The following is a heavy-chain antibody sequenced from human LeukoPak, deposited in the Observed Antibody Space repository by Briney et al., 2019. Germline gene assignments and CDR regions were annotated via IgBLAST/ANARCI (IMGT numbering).Heavy chain of an antibody. J-gene: IGHJ4*02. D-gene: IGHD4-17*01. CDR3: ARQSGTMVTTRFDY. Sequence: GGSLRPSCTVSGFTLSSYEMSWIRQAPGKGLEWVSSIDYSGGSSYYADSVKGRFTISRDNAKNSLYLQMNSLRAEDTAIYYCARQSGTMVTTRFDYWGQGTLVTVSS. CDR2: IDYSGGSS. V-gene: IGHV3-48*03. CDR1: GFTLSSYE.